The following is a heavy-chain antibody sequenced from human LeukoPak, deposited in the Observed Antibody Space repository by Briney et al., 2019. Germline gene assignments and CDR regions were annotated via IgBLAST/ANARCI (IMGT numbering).Heavy chain of an antibody. CDR3: ARDGRYSSDAFDI. CDR2: IYTSGST. CDR1: GGSISSYY. V-gene: IGHV4-4*07. J-gene: IGHJ3*02. Sequence: SETLSLTCTVSGGSISSYYRSWIRQPAGKGLEWIGRIYTSGSTNYNPSLKSRVTISVDKSKNQFSLKLSSVTAADAAVYYCARDGRYSSDAFDIWGHGIMVTVSS. D-gene: IGHD3-16*02.